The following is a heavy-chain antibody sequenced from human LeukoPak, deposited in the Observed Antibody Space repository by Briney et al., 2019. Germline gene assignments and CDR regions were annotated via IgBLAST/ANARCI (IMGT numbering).Heavy chain of an antibody. CDR3: ARHFYGSGDY. CDR1: GFTFSGYW. V-gene: IGHV3-74*01. J-gene: IGHJ4*02. CDR2: ISGDGTIT. D-gene: IGHD6-19*01. Sequence: GGSLRLSCTASGFTFSGYWMHWVRQAPGKGLVWVSRISGDGTITTYAASVKGRFTISIDNAKNPLYLQMNSLRAEDTAVYYCARHFYGSGDYWGQGTLVTVYS.